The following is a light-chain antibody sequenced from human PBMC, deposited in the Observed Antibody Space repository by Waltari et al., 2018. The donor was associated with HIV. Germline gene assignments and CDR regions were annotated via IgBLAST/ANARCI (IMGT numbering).Light chain of an antibody. Sequence: QSVLALPPSASGTPGERFTISCSGSSSNNGNNAVSWYQQFPGTAPKHLIYRNNRRPSGVPDLFSVSKSGTSAPLAISGLLSEVEANYYCETLDDNLNGPVFGEWTKLTYL. CDR1: SSNNGNNA. V-gene: IGLV1-44*01. CDR2: RNN. CDR3: ETLDDNLNGPV. J-gene: IGLJ2*01.